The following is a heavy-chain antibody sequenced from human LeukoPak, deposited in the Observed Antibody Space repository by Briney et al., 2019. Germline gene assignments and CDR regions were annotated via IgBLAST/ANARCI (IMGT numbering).Heavy chain of an antibody. V-gene: IGHV4-4*07. CDR3: ARDSASGVNFDS. J-gene: IGHJ4*02. CDR2: IYTSGST. Sequence: SETLSLTCTVSGGSISTYYWSWIRQPAGKGLEWIGRIYTSGSTNYNPSLKSRVTMSVDTSKNQFSLKLSSVTAADTAVYYCARDSASGVNFDSWGQGTLVTVSS. D-gene: IGHD3-10*01. CDR1: GGSISTYY.